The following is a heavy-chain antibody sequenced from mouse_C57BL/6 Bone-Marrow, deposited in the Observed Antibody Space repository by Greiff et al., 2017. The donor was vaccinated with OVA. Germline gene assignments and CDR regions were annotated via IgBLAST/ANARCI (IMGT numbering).Heavy chain of an antibody. V-gene: IGHV5-6*01. Sequence: EVKLVESGGDLVKPGGSLKLSCAASGFTFSSYGMSWVRQTPDKRLEWVATISSGGSYTYYPDSVKGRFTISRDNAKNTLYLQMSSLKSEDTAMYYCARFTTVVAPYWYFDVWGTGTTVTVSS. CDR3: ARFTTVVAPYWYFDV. D-gene: IGHD1-1*01. CDR1: GFTFSSYG. J-gene: IGHJ1*03. CDR2: ISSGGSYT.